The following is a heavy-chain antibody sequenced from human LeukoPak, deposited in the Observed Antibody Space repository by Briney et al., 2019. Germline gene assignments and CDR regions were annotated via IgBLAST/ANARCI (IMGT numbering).Heavy chain of an antibody. J-gene: IGHJ4*02. CDR1: GFTFSSYG. D-gene: IGHD1-26*01. V-gene: IGHV3-30*18. CDR3: AKEAHSGSYYGGPDY. Sequence: GGSLRLSCAASGFTFSSYGMHWVRQAPGKGLEWVAVISYDGSNKYYADSVKGRFTISRDNSKNTQYLQMDSLRAEDTAVYYCAKEAHSGSYYGGPDYWGQGTLVTVSP. CDR2: ISYDGSNK.